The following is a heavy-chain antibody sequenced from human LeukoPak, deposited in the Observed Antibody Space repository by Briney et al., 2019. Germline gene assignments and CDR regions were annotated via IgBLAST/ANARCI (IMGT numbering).Heavy chain of an antibody. Sequence: GGSPRLSCAASGFTFSSYGMHWVRQAPGKGLEWVAVISYDGSNKYYADSVKGRFTISRDNSKNTLYLQMNSLRAEDTAVYYCAKVKVSGWYQEYWGQGTLVTVSS. CDR3: AKVKVSGWYQEY. CDR1: GFTFSSYG. J-gene: IGHJ4*02. CDR2: ISYDGSNK. V-gene: IGHV3-30*18. D-gene: IGHD6-19*01.